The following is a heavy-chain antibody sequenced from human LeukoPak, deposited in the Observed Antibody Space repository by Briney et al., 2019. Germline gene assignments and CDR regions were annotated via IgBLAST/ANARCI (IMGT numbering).Heavy chain of an antibody. CDR2: ISNSGTSI. J-gene: IGHJ4*02. Sequence: GGSLRLSCAASRFTFSNAWMSWVRQAPGKGLEWVSYISNSGTSISYADSVKGRFTVSRDNAKNSLYLQMNSLRDEDTAVYYCKRLAGEDYWGQGTLVTVSS. CDR1: RFTFSNAW. D-gene: IGHD3-10*01. V-gene: IGHV3-48*02. CDR3: KRLAGEDY.